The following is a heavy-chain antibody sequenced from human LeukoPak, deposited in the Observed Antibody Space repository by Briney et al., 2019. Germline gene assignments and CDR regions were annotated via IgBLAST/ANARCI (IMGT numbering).Heavy chain of an antibody. CDR3: ASSCSGGSCYSKFDY. D-gene: IGHD2-15*01. J-gene: IGHJ4*02. CDR1: GYTFTSYA. CDR2: INAGNGNT. V-gene: IGHV1-3*01. Sequence: ASVKVSCKASGYTFTSYAMHWVRQAPGQRLEWIGWINAGNGNTKYSQKFQGRVTITRDTSASTAYMELSSLRSEDTAVYYCASSCSGGSCYSKFDYWGQGTLVTVSS.